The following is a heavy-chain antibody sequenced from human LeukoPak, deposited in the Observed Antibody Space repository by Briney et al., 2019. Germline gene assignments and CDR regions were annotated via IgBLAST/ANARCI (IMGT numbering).Heavy chain of an antibody. CDR2: IDQDGSEK. V-gene: IGHV3-7*01. D-gene: IGHD3-22*01. J-gene: IGHJ1*01. CDR1: GFTFSNYW. CDR3: AIMTTYYDSSSYYPFQH. Sequence: GGSLRLSCAASGFTFSNYWMTWVRQAPGKGLEWVANIDQDGSEKNYVDSVKGRFTISRDNAKNSVYLQMNSLRDDDTAVYYCAIMTTYYDSSSYYPFQHWGQGTLVTVSS.